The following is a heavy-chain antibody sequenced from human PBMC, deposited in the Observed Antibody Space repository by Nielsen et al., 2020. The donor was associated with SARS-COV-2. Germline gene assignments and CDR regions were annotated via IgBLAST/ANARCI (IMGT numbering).Heavy chain of an antibody. D-gene: IGHD1-26*01. CDR3: ARDGSGSYDPSYYYGMDV. V-gene: IGHV3-7*03. CDR1: GFTFTSFW. CDR2: IKQDGSEK. J-gene: IGHJ6*02. Sequence: GESLTISCAASGFTFTSFWMSWVRQAPGKGLEWVANIKQDGSEKYYVDSVKGRFTISRDNAKNSLYLQMNSLRAEDTAVYYCARDGSGSYDPSYYYGMDVWGQGTTVTVSS.